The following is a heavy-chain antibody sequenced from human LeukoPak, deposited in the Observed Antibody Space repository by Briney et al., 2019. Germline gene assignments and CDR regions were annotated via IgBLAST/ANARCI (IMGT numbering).Heavy chain of an antibody. CDR3: AKDARPEYYYDCSGYWDY. CDR1: GFTFSSYA. CDR2: ISGSGGST. J-gene: IGHJ4*02. D-gene: IGHD3-22*01. Sequence: GGSLRLSCAASGFTFSSYAMSWVRQAPGKGLEWVSAISGSGGSTYYADSVKGRFTISRDNSKNTLYLQMNSLRAEDTAVYYCAKDARPEYYYDCSGYWDYWGQGTLVTVSS. V-gene: IGHV3-23*01.